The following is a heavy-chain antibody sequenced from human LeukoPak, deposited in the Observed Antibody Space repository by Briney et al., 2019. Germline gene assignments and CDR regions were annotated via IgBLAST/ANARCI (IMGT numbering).Heavy chain of an antibody. V-gene: IGHV3-30*03. J-gene: IGHJ5*02. Sequence: GGSLRLSCAASGFTFSSYWMSWVRQAPGKGLEWVAVISYDGSNKYYADSVKGRFTISRDNSKNTLYLQMNSLRAEDTAVYYCAREGIPWDSSSWYDPWGQGTLVTVSS. D-gene: IGHD6-13*01. CDR3: AREGIPWDSSSWYDP. CDR2: ISYDGSNK. CDR1: GFTFSSYW.